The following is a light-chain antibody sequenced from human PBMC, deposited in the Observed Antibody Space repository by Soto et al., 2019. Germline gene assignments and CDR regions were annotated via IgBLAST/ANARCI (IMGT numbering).Light chain of an antibody. J-gene: IGKJ3*01. CDR3: QKYDGVPQ. V-gene: IGKV1-33*01. CDR2: DPS. Sequence: DIQMTQSPSSRSASVGNTVTITCQASQDITNNLNWYQHKPGKPPNLLIYDPSHLETGVPSRFTGSGSGTYFTLTISSLQSEDIATYYCQKYDGVPQFGPGTRVDF. CDR1: QDITNN.